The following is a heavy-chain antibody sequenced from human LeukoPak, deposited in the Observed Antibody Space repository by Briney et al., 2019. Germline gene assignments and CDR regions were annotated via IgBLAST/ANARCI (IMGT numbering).Heavy chain of an antibody. Sequence: GGSLRLSCAASGFTFDDYAMHWVRQAPGKGLEWVSGISWNSGSIGYADSVKGRFTISRDNAKNSLDLQMSSLRADDTALYYCARSKIDYWGQGTLVTVSS. J-gene: IGHJ4*02. CDR2: ISWNSGSI. D-gene: IGHD4-11*01. CDR3: ARSKIDY. CDR1: GFTFDDYA. V-gene: IGHV3-9*01.